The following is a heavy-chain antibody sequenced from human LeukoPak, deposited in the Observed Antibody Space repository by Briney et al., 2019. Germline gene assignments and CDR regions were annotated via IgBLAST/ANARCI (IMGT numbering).Heavy chain of an antibody. J-gene: IGHJ4*02. CDR1: EFTFSSFA. D-gene: IGHD5-18*01. Sequence: GGSLRLSCAASEFTFSSFAMSWVRQAPGEGLEWVSAISNSGDSTYYTDSVKGRFTISRDNSKNTLYLQMSSLRAEDTALYYCATYRYGYGMVYWGQGTLVTVSS. V-gene: IGHV3-23*01. CDR2: ISNSGDST. CDR3: ATYRYGYGMVY.